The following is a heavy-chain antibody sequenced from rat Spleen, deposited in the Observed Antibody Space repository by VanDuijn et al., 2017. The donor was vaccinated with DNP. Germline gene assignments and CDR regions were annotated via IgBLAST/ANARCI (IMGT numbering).Heavy chain of an antibody. D-gene: IGHD1-1*01. CDR2: ISYDGVTT. V-gene: IGHV5-29*01. CDR3: ARHPQWDYFDY. CDR1: GFTFSDYY. Sequence: EVQLVESDGGLVQPGRSLKLSCAASGFTFSDYYVAWVRQAPTKGLEWVATISYDGVTTYYRDSVKGRFTISRDNAKSTLYLQMDSLRSEDTATYYCARHPQWDYFDYWGQGVMVTVSS. J-gene: IGHJ2*01.